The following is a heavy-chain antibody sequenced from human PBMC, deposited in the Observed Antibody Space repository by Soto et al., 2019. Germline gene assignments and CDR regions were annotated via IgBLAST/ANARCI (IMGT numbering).Heavy chain of an antibody. CDR1: GASFNGYY. Sequence: XETLSLTCAVYGASFNGYYLNWIRQPPGKGLEWIGEINHTGGTHYNPSLKSRVTMSVDTSKNQFSLRLSSVTAADTAIYYCATRITVFGLLIPPFDPWGQGTQVTVSS. V-gene: IGHV4-34*01. D-gene: IGHD3-3*01. CDR3: ATRITVFGLLIPPFDP. J-gene: IGHJ5*02. CDR2: INHTGGT.